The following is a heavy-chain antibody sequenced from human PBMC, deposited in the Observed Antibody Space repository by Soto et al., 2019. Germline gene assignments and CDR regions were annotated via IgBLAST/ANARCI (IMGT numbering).Heavy chain of an antibody. CDR3: ASYFDFLAY. CDR1: GGSFNDHF. V-gene: IGHV4-34*01. CDR2: INHSGGA. Sequence: SETLSLTCAVYGGSFNDHFWCWIRQPPGKGLEWIGEINHSGGASYNPSLQSRVSMSVDTSKNPFSLKLNSVTAADTAVYYCASYFDFLAYWGQGALVTISS. D-gene: IGHD3-3*01. J-gene: IGHJ4*02.